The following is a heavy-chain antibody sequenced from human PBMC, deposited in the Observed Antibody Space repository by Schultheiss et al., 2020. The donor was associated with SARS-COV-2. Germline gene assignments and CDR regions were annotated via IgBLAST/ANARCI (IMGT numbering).Heavy chain of an antibody. Sequence: GGSLRLSCAASGFTFSGYYMSWVRQAPGKGLEWVGFIRNKAYGGTTGYAEYVKGRFTISREDSKNTLYLQMNSLKTEDTAVYYGNTEPIIPLVVVPAAIRDDALDIWGQGTTVTVSS. CDR2: IRNKAYGGTT. CDR3: NTEPIIPLVVVPAAIRDDALDI. D-gene: IGHD2-2*02. J-gene: IGHJ3*02. CDR1: GFTFSGYY. V-gene: IGHV3-71*03.